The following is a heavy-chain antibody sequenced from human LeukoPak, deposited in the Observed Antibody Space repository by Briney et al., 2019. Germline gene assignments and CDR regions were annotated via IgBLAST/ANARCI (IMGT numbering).Heavy chain of an antibody. J-gene: IGHJ3*02. CDR1: GFNFNTYG. V-gene: IGHV3-30*02. Sequence: RSGGSLRLSCVASGFNFNTYGMHWVRQAPGKGLEWVAFIPYDGSDKYYADSVKGRFTISRDNSKNTLYLQMNSLRAEDTAVYYCARDSHLVWPDGYAFDIWGQGTMVTVSS. CDR2: IPYDGSDK. D-gene: IGHD2-2*01. CDR3: ARDSHLVWPDGYAFDI.